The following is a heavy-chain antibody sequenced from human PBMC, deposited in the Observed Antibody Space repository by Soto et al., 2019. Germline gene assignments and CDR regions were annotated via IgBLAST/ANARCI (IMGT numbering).Heavy chain of an antibody. Sequence: PSETLSLTCTVSGDSIGGVGYWSWIRQFPGRGLGWIGCISSSGSTYYNPALNNRISLSLDTSQKQFSLKHLSVTAADTAIYYCARSGVTGIVIPSHWFDPWGQGTLVTVSS. J-gene: IGHJ5*02. CDR1: GDSIGGVGY. V-gene: IGHV4-31*03. CDR2: ISSSGST. CDR3: ARSGVTGIVIPSHWFDP. D-gene: IGHD2-21*02.